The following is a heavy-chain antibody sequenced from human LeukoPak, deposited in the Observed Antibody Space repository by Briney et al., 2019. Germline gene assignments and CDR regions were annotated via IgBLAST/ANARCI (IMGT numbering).Heavy chain of an antibody. CDR3: ARGEGEDSSGYPPLFDY. CDR1: GGSFGGYY. CDR2: INHSGST. J-gene: IGHJ4*02. D-gene: IGHD3-22*01. V-gene: IGHV4-34*01. Sequence: SETLSLTCAVYGGSFGGYYWSWIRQPPGKGLEWIGEINHSGSTNYNPSLKSRVTISVDTSKNQFSLKLSSVTAADTAVYYCARGEGEDSSGYPPLFDYWGQGTLVTVSS.